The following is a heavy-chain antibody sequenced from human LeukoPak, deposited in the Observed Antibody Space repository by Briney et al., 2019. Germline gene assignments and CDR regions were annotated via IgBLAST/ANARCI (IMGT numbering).Heavy chain of an antibody. CDR3: ARVNYASGGYSSWFDP. CDR2: VSYSGNT. Sequence: SETLSLTCTVSGGSIGGYYWSWIRQPPGKGLEWIGYVSYSGNTKFNPSLKSRVTISIDTSKNQFSVILTSVTAADTAVYFCARVNYASGGYSSWFDPWGQGTLVTVSS. V-gene: IGHV4-59*08. J-gene: IGHJ5*02. D-gene: IGHD3-10*01. CDR1: GGSIGGYY.